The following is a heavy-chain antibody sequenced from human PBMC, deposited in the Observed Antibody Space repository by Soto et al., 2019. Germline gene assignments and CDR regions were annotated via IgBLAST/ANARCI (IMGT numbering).Heavy chain of an antibody. D-gene: IGHD3-10*01. CDR3: VKWFGELGFDP. J-gene: IGHJ5*02. CDR2: ISSNGGST. V-gene: IGHV3-64D*06. CDR1: GFTFSSYA. Sequence: GGSLRLSCSASGFTFSSYAMHWVRQAPGKGLEYVSAISSNGGSTYYADSVKGRFTISRDNSKNTLYLQMSSLRAEDTAVYYCVKWFGELGFDPWGQGTLVTVSS.